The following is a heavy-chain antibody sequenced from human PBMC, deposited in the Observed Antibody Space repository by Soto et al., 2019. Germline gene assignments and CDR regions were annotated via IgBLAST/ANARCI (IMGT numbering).Heavy chain of an antibody. D-gene: IGHD3-10*01. J-gene: IGHJ4*02. V-gene: IGHV1-3*01. CDR1: GYTFTSYA. Sequence: ASVKVSCKASGYTFTSYAMHWVRQAPGQRLEWMGWINAGNGNTKYSQKFQGRVTITRDTSASTAYMELSSLRSEDTAVYYCARSITMVRGVIPPAYRGQGTLVTVSS. CDR3: ARSITMVRGVIPPAY. CDR2: INAGNGNT.